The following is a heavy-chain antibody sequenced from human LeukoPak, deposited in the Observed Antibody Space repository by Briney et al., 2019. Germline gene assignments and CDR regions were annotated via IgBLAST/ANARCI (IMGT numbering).Heavy chain of an antibody. V-gene: IGHV3-9*01. D-gene: IGHD6-6*01. CDR2: ISWNSGSI. CDR3: AKDMQSAEYSSSIDY. J-gene: IGHJ4*02. CDR1: GFTFSSYG. Sequence: GGSLRLSCAASGFTFSSYGMHWVRQAPGKGLEWVSGISWNSGSIGYADSVKGRFTISRDNAKNSLYLQMNSLRAEDTALYYCAKDMQSAEYSSSIDYWGQGTLVTVSS.